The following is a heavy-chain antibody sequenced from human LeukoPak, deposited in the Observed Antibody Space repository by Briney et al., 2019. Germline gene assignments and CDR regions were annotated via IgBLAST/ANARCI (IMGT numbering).Heavy chain of an antibody. D-gene: IGHD1-1*01. Sequence: GASVKVSCKASGYTFTTYSIFWVRQAPGQRLEWMGWINAGNGNTKYSQKFQGRVTITRDTSASTAYMELSSLRSKDTAVYYCARERRERWNLVSEYYYYMDVWGKGTTVTVSS. V-gene: IGHV1-3*01. CDR1: GYTFTTYS. CDR3: ARERRERWNLVSEYYYYMDV. CDR2: INAGNGNT. J-gene: IGHJ6*03.